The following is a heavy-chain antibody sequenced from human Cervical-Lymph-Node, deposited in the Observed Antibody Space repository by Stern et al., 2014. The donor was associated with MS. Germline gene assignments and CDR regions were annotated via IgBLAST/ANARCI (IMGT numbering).Heavy chain of an antibody. Sequence: EVQLVESGPEVKRPGESLKISCQASGYTFTSYWIGWVRQMPGKGLEWIAIIFPGGPDIRYSPSFQGKVTISADKSSSTAYLQWNNLKASDTAIYYCARQRYFDYWGQGTLVTVSS. CDR3: ARQRYFDY. CDR1: GYTFTSYW. V-gene: IGHV5-51*01. J-gene: IGHJ4*02. CDR2: IFPGGPDI.